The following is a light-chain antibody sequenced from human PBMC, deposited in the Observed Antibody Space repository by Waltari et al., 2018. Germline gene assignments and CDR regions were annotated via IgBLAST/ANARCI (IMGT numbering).Light chain of an antibody. CDR2: AAS. V-gene: IGKV1-27*01. Sequence: IQMTQSPRSLSASVGDRVTMSCRVSQDISNYVAWYQQKPGKVPKIVIYAASTLQPAVPSRFSGSGYGAEFTLTISNLQPEDVATYYCQEDGSAPGTFGQGTKVEIK. J-gene: IGKJ1*01. CDR1: QDISNY. CDR3: QEDGSAPGT.